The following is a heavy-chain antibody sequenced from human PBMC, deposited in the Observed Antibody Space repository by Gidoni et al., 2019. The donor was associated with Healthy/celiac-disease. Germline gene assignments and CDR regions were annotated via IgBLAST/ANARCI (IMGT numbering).Heavy chain of an antibody. CDR3: ARDQDTAMPVDY. CDR2: IWYDGSNK. D-gene: IGHD5-18*01. J-gene: IGHJ4*02. Sequence: QVQLVESGGGVVQPGRSLRLSCAASGFAFSSYGMHWVRQAPGKGLEGVAVIWYDGSNKYYADSVKGRFTISRDNSKNTLYLQMNSLRAEDTAVYYCARDQDTAMPVDYWGQGTLVTVSS. CDR1: GFAFSSYG. V-gene: IGHV3-33*01.